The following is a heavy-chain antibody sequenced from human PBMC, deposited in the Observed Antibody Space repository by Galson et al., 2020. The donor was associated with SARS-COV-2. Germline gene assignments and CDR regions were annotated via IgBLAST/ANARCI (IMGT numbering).Heavy chain of an antibody. J-gene: IGHJ1*01. CDR3: ASQTIFGVVAYFQH. CDR1: GGSINNYF. CDR2: ITYSGRT. Sequence: SETLSLTCSVSGGSINNYFWSWIRQPPGKGLEWIGYITYSGRTNYNPSLKSRVTISVDTSKNQFSLRLSSVTAADTAVYYCASQTIFGVVAYFQHWGQGTQVIVSS. D-gene: IGHD3-3*01. V-gene: IGHV4-59*01.